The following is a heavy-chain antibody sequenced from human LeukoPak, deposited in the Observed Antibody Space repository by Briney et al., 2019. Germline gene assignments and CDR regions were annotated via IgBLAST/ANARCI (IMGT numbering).Heavy chain of an antibody. J-gene: IGHJ5*02. CDR2: INPNSGGT. CDR3: ARDTMGDLTNWFDP. D-gene: IGHD3-16*01. V-gene: IGHV1-2*02. Sequence: GASVKVSCKASGYTFTGCYMHWVRQAPGQGLEWMGWINPNSGGTNYAQKFQGRVTMTRGTSISTAYMELSRLRSDDTAVYYCARDTMGDLTNWFDPWGQGTLVTVSS. CDR1: GYTFTGCY.